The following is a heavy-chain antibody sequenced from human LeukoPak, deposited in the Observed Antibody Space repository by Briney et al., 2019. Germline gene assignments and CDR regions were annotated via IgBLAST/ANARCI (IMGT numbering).Heavy chain of an antibody. V-gene: IGHV4-34*01. Sequence: SQTLSLTCAVYGRSFSGYYWSWIRQPAGKGLEWIGEINHSGSTNYNPSLKSRVTISVDTSKNQFSLKLSSVTAADTAVYYCARGLPKYYYDRSRGSERLDYWGQGTLVTVSS. CDR3: ARGLPKYYYDRSRGSERLDY. CDR1: GRSFSGYY. J-gene: IGHJ4*02. CDR2: INHSGST. D-gene: IGHD3-22*01.